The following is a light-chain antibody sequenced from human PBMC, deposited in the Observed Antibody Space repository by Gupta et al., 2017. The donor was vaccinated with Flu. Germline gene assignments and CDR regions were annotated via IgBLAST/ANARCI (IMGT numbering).Light chain of an antibody. CDR1: QDISNY. CDR2: DAS. CDR3: QQYDNLPYT. Sequence: DIQMTHSPSSLSASVGDRVTITCQASQDISNYLDWYQQKPGKAPKLLIYDASSLETGVPSRFSGSGSGTDFTVTISSLQPEDIATYYCQQYDNLPYTFGQGTKLEIK. V-gene: IGKV1-33*01. J-gene: IGKJ2*01.